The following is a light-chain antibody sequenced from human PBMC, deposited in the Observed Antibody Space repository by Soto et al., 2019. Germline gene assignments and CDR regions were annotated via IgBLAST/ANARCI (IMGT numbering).Light chain of an antibody. CDR3: CSYAGSYIYV. V-gene: IGLV2-11*01. CDR2: DVS. CDR1: SSDVGGYKY. Sequence: QSALTQPRSVSGPPGQSVTISCTGTSSDVGGYKYVSWYQQHPGKVPKLMIYDVSKRPSGVPDRFSGSKSGNTASLTISGLQAEDEADYYCCSYAGSYIYVFGTGTKLTVL. J-gene: IGLJ1*01.